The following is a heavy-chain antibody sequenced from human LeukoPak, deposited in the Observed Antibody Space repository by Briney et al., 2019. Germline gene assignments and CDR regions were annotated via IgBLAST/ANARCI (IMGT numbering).Heavy chain of an antibody. Sequence: RGESLKISCKGSGYSFPNYWIGWVRQMPGKGLEWMGIIYKPSFQGQVTISADKSISTAYLQWSSLKASDTAMYYCARSRAEKVPVWGSYRHHDAFDIWGQGTRVTVS. CDR2: IY. CDR1: GYSFPNYW. D-gene: IGHD3-16*02. CDR3: ARSRAEKVPVWGSYRHHDAFDI. J-gene: IGHJ3*02. V-gene: IGHV5-51*01.